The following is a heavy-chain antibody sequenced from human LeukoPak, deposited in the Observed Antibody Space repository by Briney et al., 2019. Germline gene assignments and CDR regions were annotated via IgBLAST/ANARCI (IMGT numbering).Heavy chain of an antibody. CDR3: ANDCSGGSCY. J-gene: IGHJ4*02. Sequence: GGSLRLSCAASGFTFDDYAMHWVRQAPGKGLEWVSGISWNSGSIGYADSVKGRFTISRDNAKNSLYLQMNSLRAEDTALYYCANDCSGGSCYWGQGTLVTVSS. CDR1: GFTFDDYA. V-gene: IGHV3-9*01. D-gene: IGHD2-15*01. CDR2: ISWNSGSI.